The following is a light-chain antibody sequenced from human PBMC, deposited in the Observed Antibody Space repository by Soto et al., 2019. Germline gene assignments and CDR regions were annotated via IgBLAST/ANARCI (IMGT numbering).Light chain of an antibody. CDR1: NIGGKS. J-gene: IGLJ2*01. CDR3: QVWDSRNDLPI. V-gene: IGLV3-21*02. CDR2: DDF. Sequence: SYELTQPPSVSVAPGQTAKITCGGNNIGGKSVHWYLQKPGQAPVLVVYDDFDRPSGIPERFSGSNSGNTATLSISRVAAGDEADYYCQVWDSRNDLPIFGGGTKLTVL.